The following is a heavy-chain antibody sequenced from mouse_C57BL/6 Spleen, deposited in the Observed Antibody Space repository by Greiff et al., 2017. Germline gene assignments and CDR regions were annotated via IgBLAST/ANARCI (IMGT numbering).Heavy chain of an antibody. CDR1: GFTFSDYG. CDR3: ARTSVVATSFGY. D-gene: IGHD1-1*01. J-gene: IGHJ2*01. CDR2: ISSGSGTN. V-gene: IGHV5-17*01. Sequence: EVKLVESGGGLVKPGGSLKLSCAASGFTFSDYGMHWVRQAPEKGLEWVAYISSGSGTNYYADTVKGRFTFSRDNAKTTRFLQMTSLRSEDTAMYYCARTSVVATSFGYWGQGTTLTVSS.